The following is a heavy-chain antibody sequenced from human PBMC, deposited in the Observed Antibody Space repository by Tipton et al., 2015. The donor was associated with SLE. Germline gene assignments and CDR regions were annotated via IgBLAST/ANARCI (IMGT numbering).Heavy chain of an antibody. J-gene: IGHJ5*02. CDR1: GGSISPYY. D-gene: IGHD6-19*01. V-gene: IGHV4-59*08. CDR2: VYYSGST. Sequence: TLSLTCTVSGGSISPYYWSWLRQPPGKGLEWIGYVYYSGSTNYNPSLKSRVTISVETSKSQFSLKLNSVDAAGTAVYYCARLIAVSNTVDWFDPWGQGTLVTVSS. CDR3: ARLIAVSNTVDWFDP.